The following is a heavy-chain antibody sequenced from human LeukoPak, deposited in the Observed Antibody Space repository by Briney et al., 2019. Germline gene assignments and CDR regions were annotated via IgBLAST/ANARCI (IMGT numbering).Heavy chain of an antibody. CDR2: IYHSGST. V-gene: IGHV4-38-2*02. CDR3: ARDGVTMVRGVTLYYYYYMDV. CDR1: GYSISSGYY. Sequence: PSETLSLTCTVSGYSISSGYYWGWIRQPPGKGLEWIGSIYHSGSTYYNPSLKSRVTISVDTSKNQFSLKLSSVTAADTAVYYCARDGVTMVRGVTLYYYYYMDVWGKGTTVTVSS. J-gene: IGHJ6*03. D-gene: IGHD3-10*01.